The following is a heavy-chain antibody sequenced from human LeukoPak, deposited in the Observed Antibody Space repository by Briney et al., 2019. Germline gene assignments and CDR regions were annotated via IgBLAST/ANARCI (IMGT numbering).Heavy chain of an antibody. D-gene: IGHD3-10*01. Sequence: GGSLRLSCAASGFTFSSYSMNWVRQAPGKGLEWVSSISSSSSYIYYADSVKGRFTISRDNAKNSLYLQMNSLRAEDTAVYYCARSRHYYGSGSYYGYWGQGTLVTVSS. CDR2: ISSSSSYI. J-gene: IGHJ4*02. CDR3: ARSRHYYGSGSYYGY. CDR1: GFTFSSYS. V-gene: IGHV3-21*01.